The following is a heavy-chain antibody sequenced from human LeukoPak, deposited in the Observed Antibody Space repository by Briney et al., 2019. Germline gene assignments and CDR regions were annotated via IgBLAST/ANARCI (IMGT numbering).Heavy chain of an antibody. D-gene: IGHD2-15*01. Sequence: SETLSLTCYVSGGSIGRSSYYWGWIRQPPGKGLEWIGNIYYTGTTNYNPSLKSRVTISVDTSKGQFSLKLSSVTAADTAVYYCARVAAKTVDYWGQGTLVTVSS. CDR2: IYYTGTT. J-gene: IGHJ4*02. CDR1: GGSIGRSSYY. CDR3: ARVAAKTVDY. V-gene: IGHV4-39*07.